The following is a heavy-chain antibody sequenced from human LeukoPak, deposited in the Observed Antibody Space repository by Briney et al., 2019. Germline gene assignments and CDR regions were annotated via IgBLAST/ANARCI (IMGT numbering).Heavy chain of an antibody. CDR1: GFTFINYA. CDR3: AKDLTVVAPSGTFDY. V-gene: IGHV3-23*01. J-gene: IGHJ4*02. D-gene: IGHD3-22*01. CDR2: ISGSGGST. Sequence: GGSLRLSCAASGFTFINYAMSWVRQAPGKGLEWVSAISGSGGSTYYADSVKGRFTISRDNSKNTLYLQMNSLRAEDTAVYYCAKDLTVVAPSGTFDYWGQGTLVTVSS.